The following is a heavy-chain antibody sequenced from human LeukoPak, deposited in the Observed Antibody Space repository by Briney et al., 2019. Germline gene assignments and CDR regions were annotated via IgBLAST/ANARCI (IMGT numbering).Heavy chain of an antibody. V-gene: IGHV3-30*18. CDR1: GFTFSSYG. Sequence: PGGSLRLSCVASGFTFSSYGMHWVRRAPGKGLEWVAVISYDGSNKYYADSVKGRFTISRDNSKNTLYLQMDSLRAEDTAVYYCAKADTAMVTRGYFDYWGQGILVTVSS. CDR2: ISYDGSNK. CDR3: AKADTAMVTRGYFDY. J-gene: IGHJ4*02. D-gene: IGHD5-18*01.